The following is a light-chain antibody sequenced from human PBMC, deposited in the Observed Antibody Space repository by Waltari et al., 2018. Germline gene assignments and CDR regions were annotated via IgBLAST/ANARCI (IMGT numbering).Light chain of an antibody. CDR2: SNN. Sequence: QSVLTQPPSAAGTPGQRVTIPCSGSSSSIGSNYVYWYQQLPGRAPKLLSYSNNHRPAGVSDRFSDSKSGTSASLVISGLRSEDEADYYCAAWDDSLSGMVFGGGTKLTVL. J-gene: IGLJ2*01. CDR1: SSSIGSNY. CDR3: AAWDDSLSGMV. V-gene: IGLV1-47*02.